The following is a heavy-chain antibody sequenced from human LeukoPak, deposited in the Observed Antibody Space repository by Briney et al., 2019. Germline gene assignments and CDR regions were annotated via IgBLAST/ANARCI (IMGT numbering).Heavy chain of an antibody. V-gene: IGHV3-30*02. CDR1: GFTFSSYG. J-gene: IGHJ5*02. D-gene: IGHD1-1*01. CDR2: IRYDGSNK. Sequence: GGSLRLSCAASGFTFSSYGMHWVRQAPGKGLEWVAFIRYDGSNKYYADSVKGRFTISRDNSKNTLYLQMNSLRAEGTAVYYCAKDGPLEWANVNEWNWFDPWGQGTLVTVSS. CDR3: AKDGPLEWANVNEWNWFDP.